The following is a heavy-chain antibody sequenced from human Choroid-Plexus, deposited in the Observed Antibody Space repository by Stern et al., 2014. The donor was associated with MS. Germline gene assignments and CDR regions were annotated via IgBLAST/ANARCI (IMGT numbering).Heavy chain of an antibody. CDR1: GFTFGSCA. J-gene: IGHJ5*02. D-gene: IGHD2/OR15-2a*01. CDR2: VSYDGSNK. V-gene: IGHV3-30*18. CDR3: AKDRQYLTYFFDH. Sequence: MQLVESGGGVVQPGRPLRLSCVASGFTFGSCAMHWVRQAPGKGLEWVAGVSYDGSNKYYADSVKGRFTISRDNSQNTLYMQMSSLRPEDTAVYYCAKDRQYLTYFFDHWGQESLVTVSS.